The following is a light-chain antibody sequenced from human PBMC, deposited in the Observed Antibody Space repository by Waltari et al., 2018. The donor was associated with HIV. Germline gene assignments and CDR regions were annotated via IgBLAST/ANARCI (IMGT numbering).Light chain of an antibody. J-gene: IGLJ3*02. V-gene: IGLV8-61*01. Sequence: QTVVTQEPSLSVSPGGTITLTCGLNSGSVSTSYYPSWYQQTPGQAPRTLVYATNTRSSGVPDRFSGTILGNKAALTITGAQADDDSAFYCVLYMGSGIPMCGGGTKLTVL. CDR2: ATN. CDR3: VLYMGSGIPM. CDR1: SGSVSTSYY.